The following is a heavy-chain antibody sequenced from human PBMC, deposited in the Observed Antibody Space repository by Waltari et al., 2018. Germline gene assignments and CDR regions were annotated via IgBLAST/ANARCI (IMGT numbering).Heavy chain of an antibody. Sequence: QLQLQESGPGLVKPSETLSLTCTVSGGSISSSSYYWGWIRHPPGKGLEWIGSIYYWGSTYYNPSLKSRVTISVDTSKNQFSLKLSSVTAAATAVYYCARGPAAGGAFDIWGQGTMVTVSS. D-gene: IGHD3-10*01. CDR3: ARGPAAGGAFDI. CDR2: IYYWGST. V-gene: IGHV4-39*07. CDR1: GGSISSSSYY. J-gene: IGHJ3*02.